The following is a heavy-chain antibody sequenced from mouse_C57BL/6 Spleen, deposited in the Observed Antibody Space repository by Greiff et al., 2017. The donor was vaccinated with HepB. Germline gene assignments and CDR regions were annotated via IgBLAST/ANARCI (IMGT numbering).Heavy chain of an antibody. Sequence: VQLQQSGAELVKPGASVKISCKASGYAFSSYWMNWVKQRPGKGLEWIGQIYPGDGDTNYNGKFKGKATLTADKSSSTAYMQLSSLTSEDSAVYFCARRNYGSSPYFDYWGQGTTLTVSS. V-gene: IGHV1-80*01. CDR2: IYPGDGDT. D-gene: IGHD1-1*01. CDR1: GYAFSSYW. CDR3: ARRNYGSSPYFDY. J-gene: IGHJ2*01.